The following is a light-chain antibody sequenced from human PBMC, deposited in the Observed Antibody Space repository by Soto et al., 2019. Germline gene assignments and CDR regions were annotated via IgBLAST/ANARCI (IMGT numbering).Light chain of an antibody. Sequence: DIQMTQSPSSLSASVGDRITITCQASQDISNRLNWYHQKPGKAPNLLIYDASNLAAGVPSGSSGSGSGTHFTFTITSLQPEDIGTYYCQNCFTVPYTFGQGTKVDIK. CDR1: QDISNR. CDR3: QNCFTVPYT. V-gene: IGKV1-33*01. CDR2: DAS. J-gene: IGKJ2*01.